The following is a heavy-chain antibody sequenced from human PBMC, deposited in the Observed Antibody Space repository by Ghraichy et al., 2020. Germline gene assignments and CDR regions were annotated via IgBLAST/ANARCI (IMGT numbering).Heavy chain of an antibody. D-gene: IGHD3-3*01. CDR1: GGTFSSYA. J-gene: IGHJ6*02. CDR2: IIPIFGTA. V-gene: IGHV1-69*13. CDR3: ASTRITIPPRYYYGMDV. Sequence: SVKVSCKASGGTFSSYAISWVRQAPGQGLEWMGGIIPIFGTANYAQKFQGRVTITADESTSTAYMELSSLRSEDTAVYYCASTRITIPPRYYYGMDVWGQGTTVTVSS.